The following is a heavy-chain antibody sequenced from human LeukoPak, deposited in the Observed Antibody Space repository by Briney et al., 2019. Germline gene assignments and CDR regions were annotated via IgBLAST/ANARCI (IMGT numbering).Heavy chain of an antibody. V-gene: IGHV3-21*01. J-gene: IGHJ3*02. CDR2: IGSSRRYI. CDR3: TRGLEYSSTDAFDI. CDR1: GITFSRHS. D-gene: IGHD6-6*01. Sequence: GSPRLSCEVSGITFSRHSMNWVRQAPGKGLEWVASIGSSRRYIYHADSVRGRFTISGDNAEKSLYLEMNSLRVEDTAVYYCTRGLEYSSTDAFDIWGQGIMVTVSS.